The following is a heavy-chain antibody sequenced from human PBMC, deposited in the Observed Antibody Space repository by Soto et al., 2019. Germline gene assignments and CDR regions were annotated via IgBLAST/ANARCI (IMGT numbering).Heavy chain of an antibody. CDR3: ARDLLAARYYYYGMDV. J-gene: IGHJ6*02. CDR2: TYYRSKWYN. CDR1: GDSVSSNSAA. Sequence: SQTLSLTCAISGDSVSSNSAAWNWIRQSPSRGLEWLRRTYYRSKWYNDYAVSVKSRITINPDTSKNQFSLQLNSVTPEDTAVFYCARDLLAARYYYYGMDVWGQGTTVTVSS. D-gene: IGHD6-6*01. V-gene: IGHV6-1*01.